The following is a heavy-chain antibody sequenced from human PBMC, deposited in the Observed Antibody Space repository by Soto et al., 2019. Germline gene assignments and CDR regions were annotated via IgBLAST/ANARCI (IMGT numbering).Heavy chain of an antibody. CDR3: AKTIAAADTTFDY. J-gene: IGHJ4*02. D-gene: IGHD6-13*01. V-gene: IGHV3-23*01. CDR1: GFTFSSYA. Sequence: EVQLLESGGGLEQPGGSLRLSCVASGFTFSSYAMSWVRQTPVKGLAWVSTVSGSGGSTFYADSVKGRFTISRDNSKNTLDLQMNSLRVEDTAVYYCAKTIAAADTTFDYWGQGTLVTVSS. CDR2: VSGSGGST.